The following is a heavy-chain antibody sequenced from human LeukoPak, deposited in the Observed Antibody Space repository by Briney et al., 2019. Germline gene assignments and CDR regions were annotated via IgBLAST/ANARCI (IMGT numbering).Heavy chain of an antibody. V-gene: IGHV3-30-3*01. J-gene: IGHJ6*02. CDR3: ARVFRITKTTGMDV. CDR2: ISYDGSNE. Sequence: GGSLRLSCVASGFTFSNYVMHWVRQAPGKGLEGVELISYDGSNENYADSVKGRFTISRDNPKNTLYLQMNSLRAEDTAVYYCARVFRITKTTGMDVWGQGTTVTVSS. D-gene: IGHD3-10*01. CDR1: GFTFSNYV.